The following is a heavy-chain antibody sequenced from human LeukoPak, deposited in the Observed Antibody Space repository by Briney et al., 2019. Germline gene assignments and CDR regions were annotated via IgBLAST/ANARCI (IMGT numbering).Heavy chain of an antibody. CDR2: IKHNGDEL. V-gene: IGHV3-7*01. CDR3: ARELRTFDS. CDR1: GFTFSSYW. Sequence: GGSLRLSCAASGFTFSSYWMTWGRQAPGKGLEWVANIKHNGDELKYVDSVEDRFPISRDNAKNSLYLHMTSLRAEDTAVYYCARELRTFDSWGQGTLVTVSS. D-gene: IGHD3-16*01. J-gene: IGHJ4*02.